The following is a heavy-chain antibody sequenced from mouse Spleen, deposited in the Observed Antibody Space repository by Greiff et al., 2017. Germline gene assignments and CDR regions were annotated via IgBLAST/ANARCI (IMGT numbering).Heavy chain of an antibody. Sequence: VQLQQPGAELVKPGASVKMSCKASGYTFTSYWITWVKQRPGQGLEWIGDIYPGSGSTNYNEKFKSKATLTVDTSSSTAYMQLSSLTSEDSAVYYCAREYGNSIYFDYWGQGTTLTVSS. CDR1: GYTFTSYW. CDR3: AREYGNSIYFDY. J-gene: IGHJ2*01. D-gene: IGHD2-10*02. CDR2: IYPGSGST. V-gene: IGHV1-55*01.